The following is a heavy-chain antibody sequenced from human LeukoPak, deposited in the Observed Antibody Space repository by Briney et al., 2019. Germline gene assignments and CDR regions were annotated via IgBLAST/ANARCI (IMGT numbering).Heavy chain of an antibody. CDR2: ISGDGGTT. D-gene: IGHD2-2*01. V-gene: IGHV3-23*01. J-gene: IGHJ4*02. Sequence: PGGSLRLSCAASGFTFGDSAMHWVRQAPGKGLEWVSLISGDGGTTYYADSVKGRFTISRDNSKNTLYLQMNSLRAEDTAVYYCAKDAPVNIVVVPAANSWGQGTLVTVSS. CDR1: GFTFGDSA. CDR3: AKDAPVNIVVVPAANS.